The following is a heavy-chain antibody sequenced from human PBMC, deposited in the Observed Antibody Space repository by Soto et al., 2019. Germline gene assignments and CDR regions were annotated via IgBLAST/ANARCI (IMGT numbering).Heavy chain of an antibody. CDR1: GFTFSDYY. D-gene: IGHD3-22*01. CDR2: ISDSGSSI. J-gene: IGHJ5*02. V-gene: IGHV3-11*01. CDR3: ARDTAFINSGFFDA. Sequence: GGSLRLSCAASGFTFSDYYMNWIRQAPGKGLEWVSYISDSGSSIFYADSVKGRFTISRDSARKSLYLHMNSLRVEDTAVYYCARDTAFINSGFFDAWRQGTLVTVSS.